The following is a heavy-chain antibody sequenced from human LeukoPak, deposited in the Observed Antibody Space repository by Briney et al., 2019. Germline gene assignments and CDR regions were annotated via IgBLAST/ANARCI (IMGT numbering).Heavy chain of an antibody. J-gene: IGHJ4*02. CDR1: GGSISSGSYY. V-gene: IGHV4-61*02. Sequence: PSQTLSLTCTVSGGSISSGSYYWSWIRQPAGTGLEWIGRIYTSGSTNYNPSLKSRVTISVDTSKNQFSLKLSSVTAADTAVYYCAGLRYFDWSLDYWGQGTLVTVSS. CDR3: AGLRYFDWSLDY. CDR2: IYTSGST. D-gene: IGHD3-9*01.